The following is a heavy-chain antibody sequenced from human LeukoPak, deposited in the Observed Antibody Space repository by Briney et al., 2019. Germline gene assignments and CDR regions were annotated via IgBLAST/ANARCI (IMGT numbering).Heavy chain of an antibody. V-gene: IGHV1-69*13. D-gene: IGHD6-19*01. CDR2: IIPLFGTA. Sequence: SVKVSCKASGGTFSSYAIAWVRQAPGQGLEWMGGIIPLFGTANYAQNFQGRVTITADESTSTAYMELSSLRSEDTAVYYCAIAVAGLDAFDIWGQGTMVTVSS. J-gene: IGHJ3*02. CDR1: GGTFSSYA. CDR3: AIAVAGLDAFDI.